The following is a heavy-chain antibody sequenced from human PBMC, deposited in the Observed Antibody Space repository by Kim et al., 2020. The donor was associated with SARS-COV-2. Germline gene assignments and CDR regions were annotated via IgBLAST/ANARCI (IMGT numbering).Heavy chain of an antibody. V-gene: IGHV1-69*13. D-gene: IGHD1-7*01. Sequence: SVKVSCKASGGTFSSYAISWVRQAPGQGLEWMGGIIPIFGTANYAQKFQGRVTITADESTSTAYMELSSLRSEDTAVYYCARVEELLFAFDIWGQGTMVIVSS. CDR2: IIPIFGTA. CDR3: ARVEELLFAFDI. J-gene: IGHJ3*02. CDR1: GGTFSSYA.